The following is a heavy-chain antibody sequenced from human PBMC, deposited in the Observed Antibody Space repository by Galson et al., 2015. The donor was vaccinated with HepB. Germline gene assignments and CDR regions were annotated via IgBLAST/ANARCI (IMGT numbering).Heavy chain of an antibody. V-gene: IGHV3-30*03. D-gene: IGHD5-18*01. CDR1: GFIFSNYG. Sequence: SLRLSCAASGFIFSNYGMHWVRQAPVKGLEWVAAISYDGSNKYYADSVKGRFTISGHNAKSTLSLQMNSLRAEDTAIYYCARERDGYPMDVGGQGTTVTVSS. CDR2: ISYDGSNK. J-gene: IGHJ6*02. CDR3: ARERDGYPMDV.